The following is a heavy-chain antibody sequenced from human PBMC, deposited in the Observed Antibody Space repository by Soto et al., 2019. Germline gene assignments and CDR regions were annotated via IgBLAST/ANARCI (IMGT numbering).Heavy chain of an antibody. V-gene: IGHV4-34*01. CDR2: INHSGST. D-gene: IGHD3-10*01. CDR1: GGSFSGYY. CDR3: ARRPSLRGITMVRGAEKKLPRVNWFDP. Sequence: PSETLSLTCAVYGGSFSGYYWSWIRQPPGKGLEWIGEINHSGSTNYNPSLKSRVTISVDTSKNQFSLKLSSVTAADTAVYYCARRPSLRGITMVRGAEKKLPRVNWFDPWGQGTLVTVSS. J-gene: IGHJ5*02.